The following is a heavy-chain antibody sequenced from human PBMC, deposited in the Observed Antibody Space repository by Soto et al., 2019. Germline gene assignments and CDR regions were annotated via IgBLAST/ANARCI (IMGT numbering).Heavy chain of an antibody. J-gene: IGHJ4*02. Sequence: EVQLLESGGGLVQPGGSLRLSCAASGFTFSTYAMSWVRQAPGKGLEWVSTICGSAGTTNYADFVKGRFTISRDNSENTLYLQMNSLRADDTAVYYCARNTGGSCYSALGYWGQGTLVTVSS. CDR2: ICGSAGTT. D-gene: IGHD2-15*01. V-gene: IGHV3-23*01. CDR3: ARNTGGSCYSALGY. CDR1: GFTFSTYA.